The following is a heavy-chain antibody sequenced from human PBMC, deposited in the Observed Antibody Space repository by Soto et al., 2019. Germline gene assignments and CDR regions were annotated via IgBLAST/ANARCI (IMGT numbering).Heavy chain of an antibody. V-gene: IGHV4-59*08. Sequence: QVQLQESGPGLVKPSETLSLTCTVSGGSISNSYCNWIRQPPGKGPEWIGYIYYTGATKYNPSVQSRVTISLDTPRNQFSLRLTSVTAADTAVYYCATGIGWQIDYWGQGTLVTVSS. J-gene: IGHJ4*02. CDR1: GGSISNSY. D-gene: IGHD6-19*01. CDR3: ATGIGWQIDY. CDR2: IYYTGAT.